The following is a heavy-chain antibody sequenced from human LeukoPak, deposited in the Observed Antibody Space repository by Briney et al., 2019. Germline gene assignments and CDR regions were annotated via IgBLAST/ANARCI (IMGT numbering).Heavy chain of an antibody. D-gene: IGHD1-26*01. Sequence: ASVKVSCKASVYTFPYYYMHWVRQAPGQGLEWMGIINPSGGSTSYAQKFQGRVTMTRDTSTSTVYMEVSSLRSEDTAVYYCARKAGGSYRLDYWGQGTLVTVSS. CDR3: ARKAGGSYRLDY. J-gene: IGHJ4*02. V-gene: IGHV1-46*01. CDR2: INPSGGST. CDR1: VYTFPYYY.